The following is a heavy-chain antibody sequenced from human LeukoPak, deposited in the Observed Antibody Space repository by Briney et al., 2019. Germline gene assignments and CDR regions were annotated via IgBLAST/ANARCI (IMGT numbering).Heavy chain of an antibody. V-gene: IGHV3-66*01. CDR2: IYSGGGT. CDR1: GLTVSSDY. CDR3: ARYPYSTSSWSDP. D-gene: IGHD6-6*01. J-gene: IGHJ5*02. Sequence: QPGGSLRLSCAASGLTVSSDYMSWVRQAPGKGLAWVSVIYSGGGTYYADSVRGRFTISRDNSKNTLYLQLNSLRAEDTAVYYCARYPYSTSSWSDPWGQGTLVTVSS.